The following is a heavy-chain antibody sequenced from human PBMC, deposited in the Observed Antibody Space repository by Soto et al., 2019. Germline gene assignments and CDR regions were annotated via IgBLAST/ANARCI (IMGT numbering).Heavy chain of an antibody. CDR2: IIPIFGTA. V-gene: IGHV1-69*01. CDR1: GGTFSRHA. Sequence: QVQLVQSGAEVRKPGSSVKVSCTASGGTFSRHAISWVRQAPGQGLEWMGGIIPIFGTANHAQKFQGRVTIIADESTSTVYMELSSLRSEDTAVYYCARARDCSSTSCSNNDAFDIWGQGTMVTVSS. D-gene: IGHD2-2*01. CDR3: ARARDCSSTSCSNNDAFDI. J-gene: IGHJ3*02.